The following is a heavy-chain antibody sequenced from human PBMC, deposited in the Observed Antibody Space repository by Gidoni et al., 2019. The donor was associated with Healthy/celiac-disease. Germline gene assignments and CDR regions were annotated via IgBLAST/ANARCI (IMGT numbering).Heavy chain of an antibody. CDR3: ARREGELLHTDAFDI. Sequence: EVQLLQSGAEVKKLGESLTISCMGSGYSFTSYWIGWVRQMPGKGLEWMGINYPGDYDTRYSPSVQGQVTISADKSISTAYLQWSSLKASDTAMYYCARREGELLHTDAFDIWGQGTMVTVSS. D-gene: IGHD3-10*01. J-gene: IGHJ3*02. V-gene: IGHV5-51*01. CDR2: NYPGDYDT. CDR1: GYSFTSYW.